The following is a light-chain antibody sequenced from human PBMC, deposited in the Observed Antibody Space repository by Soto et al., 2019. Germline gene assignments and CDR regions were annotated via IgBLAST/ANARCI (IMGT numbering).Light chain of an antibody. V-gene: IGKV1-5*01. CDR2: DAS. Sequence: DLQRTQSPSNLSASVGDTVTVTCRASQSVSGWVAWYQQKPGEAPKLLIYDASALPRGVPSRCSGSGSGTKFTLTIASLQPDDFATDYCQQYETFSGTVGPGTKVDIK. CDR1: QSVSGW. CDR3: QQYETFSGT. J-gene: IGKJ1*01.